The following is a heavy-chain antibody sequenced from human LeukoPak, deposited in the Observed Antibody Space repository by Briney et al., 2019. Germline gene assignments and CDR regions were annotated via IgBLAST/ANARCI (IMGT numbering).Heavy chain of an antibody. V-gene: IGHV3-21*01. J-gene: IGHJ4*02. CDR3: ASYGDYEVFDY. CDR1: GFTFNNYN. CDR2: ITSSGTYI. D-gene: IGHD4-17*01. Sequence: GGSLRLSCAASGFTFNNYNMNWVRQAPGKALEWVSSITSSGTYIFYADSVKGRFTISRDNARNSLYLQMNSLRAEDTAVYYCASYGDYEVFDYWGQGTLVTVSS.